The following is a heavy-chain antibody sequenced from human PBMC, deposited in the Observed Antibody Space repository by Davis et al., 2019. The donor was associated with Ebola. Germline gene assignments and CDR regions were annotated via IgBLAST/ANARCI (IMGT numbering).Heavy chain of an antibody. CDR1: GYTFTCYA. V-gene: IGHV1-3*01. J-gene: IGHJ6*02. CDR2: INAGNGNT. CDR3: ARDRGTIFGVVIIGYYYYGMDV. Sequence: ASVKVSCKASGYTFTCYAMHWVRQAPGQRLEWMGWINAGNGNTKYSQKFQGRVTITRDTSASTAYMELSSLRSEDTAVYYCARDRGTIFGVVIIGYYYYGMDVWGQGTTVTVSS. D-gene: IGHD3-3*01.